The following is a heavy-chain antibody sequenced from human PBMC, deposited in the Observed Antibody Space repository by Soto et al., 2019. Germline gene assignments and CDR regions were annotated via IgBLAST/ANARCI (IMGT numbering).Heavy chain of an antibody. CDR1: GGTFSSYA. J-gene: IGHJ6*02. D-gene: IGHD2-2*01. Sequence: QVQLVQSGAEVKKPGSSVKVSCKASGGTFSSYAISWVRQAPGHGLEWMGGIIPISDTTNYAQKFQGRVTITADDSTSTAYMELSSLRSEATAVYYCARSQGSSTSLEIYYYYYYGMDVWGQGTTVTVSS. CDR3: ARSQGSSTSLEIYYYYYYGMDV. CDR2: IIPISDTT. V-gene: IGHV1-69*01.